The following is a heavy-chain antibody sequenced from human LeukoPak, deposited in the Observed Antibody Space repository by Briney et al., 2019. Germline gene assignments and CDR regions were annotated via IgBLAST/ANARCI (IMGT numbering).Heavy chain of an antibody. J-gene: IGHJ4*02. CDR2: IPSSSTSI. CDR3: VRVEDWGAAGNRMDY. Sequence: PGGSLRLSCAASGFAFTSYTMSWVRQAPGKGLEWVSSIPSSSTSIYYADSLRGRFTVSRDNAKNSLYLQMNSLRAEDTAVYPCVRVEDWGAAGNRMDYWGQGTLVTVSS. CDR1: GFAFTSYT. D-gene: IGHD6-13*01. V-gene: IGHV3-21*01.